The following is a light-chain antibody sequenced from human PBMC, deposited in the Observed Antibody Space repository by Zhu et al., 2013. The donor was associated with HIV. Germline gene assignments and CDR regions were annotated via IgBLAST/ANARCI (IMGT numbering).Light chain of an antibody. CDR1: QDIGRY. CDR2: AAS. V-gene: IGKV1-27*01. Sequence: DIQMTQSPSTLSASVGDRVTITCRASQDIGRYLAWYQQRPGKAPELLVYAASTLQSGVPSRFSGSGSGTDFTLTISSLQPEDVATYYCQKYNSAPWTFGQGTEGG. J-gene: IGKJ1*01. CDR3: QKYNSAPWT.